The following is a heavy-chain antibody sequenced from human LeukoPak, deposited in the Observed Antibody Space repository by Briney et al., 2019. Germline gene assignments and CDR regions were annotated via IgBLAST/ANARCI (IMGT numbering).Heavy chain of an antibody. CDR1: GFTFSSYW. CDR2: IKQDGSEK. D-gene: IGHD2-2*02. Sequence: PGGSLRLSCAASGFTFSSYWMDWVRQDRGTGLERVANIKQDGSEKYYVNTVKGRFTISRDNAQNSLYLQMNSLRGEDTAVYYCARVRGGYCSGTSCYNAFDIWGQGTMVTVSS. V-gene: IGHV3-7*01. CDR3: ARVRGGYCSGTSCYNAFDI. J-gene: IGHJ3*02.